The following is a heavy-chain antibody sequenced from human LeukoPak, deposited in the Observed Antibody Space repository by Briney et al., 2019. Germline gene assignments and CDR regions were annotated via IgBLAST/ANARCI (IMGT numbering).Heavy chain of an antibody. CDR1: GYTFTSYG. Sequence: GASVKVSCKASGYTFTSYGISWVRQAPGQGLEWMGWISAYNGNTNYAQKLQGRVTMTTDTSTSTAYMELRSLRSDDTAVYYCARDSLDIVVVPAAPFDYWGQGTLVTVSS. V-gene: IGHV1-18*01. J-gene: IGHJ4*02. CDR3: ARDSLDIVVVPAAPFDY. D-gene: IGHD2-2*03. CDR2: ISAYNGNT.